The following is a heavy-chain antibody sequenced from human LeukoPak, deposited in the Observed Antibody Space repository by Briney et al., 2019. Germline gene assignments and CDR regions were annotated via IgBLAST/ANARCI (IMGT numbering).Heavy chain of an antibody. CDR2: IYHSGST. CDR3: ARGGFGELFPFDY. V-gene: IGHV4-4*02. CDR1: GFTFSSYW. J-gene: IGHJ4*02. Sequence: GSLRLSCAASGFTFSSYWMSWVRQAPGKGLEWIGEIYHSGSTNYNPSLKSRVTISVDKSKNQFSLKLSSVTAADTAVYYCARGGFGELFPFDYWGQGTLVTVSS. D-gene: IGHD3-10*01.